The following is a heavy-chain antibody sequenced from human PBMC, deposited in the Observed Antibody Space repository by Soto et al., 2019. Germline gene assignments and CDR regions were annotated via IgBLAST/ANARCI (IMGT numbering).Heavy chain of an antibody. Sequence: EVQLVESGGGLVQPGGSLRLSCAASGFTVSSNYMSWVRQAPGKGLEWVSVIYSGGSTYYADSVKGRFTISRHNSKNTLYLKMNSLRAEDTAVYYCAREVITFGGVIARDYWGQGTLVTVSS. D-gene: IGHD3-16*02. V-gene: IGHV3-53*04. J-gene: IGHJ4*02. CDR1: GFTVSSNY. CDR3: AREVITFGGVIARDY. CDR2: IYSGGST.